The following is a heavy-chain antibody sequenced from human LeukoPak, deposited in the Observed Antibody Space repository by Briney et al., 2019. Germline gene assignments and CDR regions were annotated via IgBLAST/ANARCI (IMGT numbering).Heavy chain of an antibody. J-gene: IGHJ4*02. CDR1: GFTFSSYT. V-gene: IGHV3-21*01. Sequence: GGSLRLSCAASGFTFSSYTMSWVREAPGKGLEWVSSISSSINYIYHADSVKGRFTISRDDAQNPVYLQMNSLKDEDTAVYYCARSRTSSPYDKNLNFWGQGTLVIVSS. D-gene: IGHD1-14*01. CDR2: ISSSINYI. CDR3: ARSRTSSPYDKNLNF.